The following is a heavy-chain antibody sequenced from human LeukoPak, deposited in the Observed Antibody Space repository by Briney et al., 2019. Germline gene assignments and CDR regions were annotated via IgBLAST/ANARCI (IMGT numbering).Heavy chain of an antibody. Sequence: ASVKVSCKASGYTFTSYDINWVRQATGQGLEWMGWINPNSGGTNYAQKFQGRVTMTRDTSISTAYMELSRLRSDDTAVYYCASASPPIVVVPAAVRGFDPWGQGTLVTVSS. D-gene: IGHD2-2*01. V-gene: IGHV1-2*02. CDR2: INPNSGGT. J-gene: IGHJ5*02. CDR1: GYTFTSYD. CDR3: ASASPPIVVVPAAVRGFDP.